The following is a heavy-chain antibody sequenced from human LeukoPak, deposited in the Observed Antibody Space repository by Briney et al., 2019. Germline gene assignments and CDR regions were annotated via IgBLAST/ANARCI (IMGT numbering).Heavy chain of an antibody. Sequence: ETLSLTCIVSGGSISSSIYYWAWVRQPPGKGLEWVANIKQDGSEKYYVDSVKGRFTISRDNAKNSLYLQMNSLRAEDTAVYYCARGFPLGPNFDYWGQGTLVTVSS. CDR2: IKQDGSEK. J-gene: IGHJ4*02. CDR1: GGSISSSIYY. V-gene: IGHV3-7*01. CDR3: ARGFPLGPNFDY.